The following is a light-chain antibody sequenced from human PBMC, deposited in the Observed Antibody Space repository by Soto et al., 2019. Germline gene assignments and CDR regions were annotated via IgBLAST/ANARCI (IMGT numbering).Light chain of an antibody. J-gene: IGKJ3*01. CDR1: QNIINW. Sequence: DVQMTQSPSTLSASIGDRVTITCRASQNIINWLAWYQQKRGKAPKLLIYDASYRATGIPARFSGSGSGTDFTLTISSLEPEDFAFYYCQQRSNWPFTFGPGTKVDIK. CDR2: DAS. CDR3: QQRSNWPFT. V-gene: IGKV1-5*01.